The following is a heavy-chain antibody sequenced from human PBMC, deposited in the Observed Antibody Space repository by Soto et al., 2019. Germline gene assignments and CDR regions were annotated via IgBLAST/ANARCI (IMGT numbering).Heavy chain of an antibody. CDR3: ERGVQQLGPNWFDP. CDR1: GYTFTGYY. V-gene: IGHV1-69*13. Sequence: ASVKVSCKASGYTFTGYYMHWVRQAPGQGLEWMGGIIPIGGATNYAQKFQGRVTITADESTSTAYMELSSLRSEDTAVYYCERGVQQLGPNWFDPWGQGTLVTVSS. J-gene: IGHJ5*02. CDR2: IIPIGGAT. D-gene: IGHD6-13*01.